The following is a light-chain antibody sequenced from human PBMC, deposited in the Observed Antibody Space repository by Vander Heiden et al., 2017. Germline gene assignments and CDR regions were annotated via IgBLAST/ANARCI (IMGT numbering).Light chain of an antibody. CDR1: SSYIGSNY. V-gene: IGLV1-47*01. J-gene: IGLJ2*01. CDR2: RNN. CDR3: AAWDDSLSGLVV. Sequence: QSVLPQPPSASGTPGQRVTISCSGSSSYIGSNYVSWYQQLPGTAPKLLIYRNNQRPSGVPDRFSGSKSGTSATLAIRGLRSEDEADYYCAAWDDSLSGLVVFGGGTKLTVL.